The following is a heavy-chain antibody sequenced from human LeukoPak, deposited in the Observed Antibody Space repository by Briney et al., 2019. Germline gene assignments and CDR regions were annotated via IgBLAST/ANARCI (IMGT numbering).Heavy chain of an antibody. CDR1: GYTFTGYY. J-gene: IGHJ4*02. D-gene: IGHD6-19*01. CDR3: ARVGYSSGWSDY. CDR2: ISPNSGGT. Sequence: ASVKVSCKASGYTFTGYYMHWVRQAPGQGLEWMGRISPNSGGTNYAQKFQGRVTMTRDTSISTAYMELSRLRSDDTAVYYCARVGYSSGWSDYWGQGTLVTVSS. V-gene: IGHV1-2*06.